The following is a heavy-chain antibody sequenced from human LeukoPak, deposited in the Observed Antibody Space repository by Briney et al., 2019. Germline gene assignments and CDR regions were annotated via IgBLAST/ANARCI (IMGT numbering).Heavy chain of an antibody. J-gene: IGHJ5*02. D-gene: IGHD3-10*01. CDR2: INPNSGGT. Sequence: GASVKVSCKASGYTFTGYYMHWVRQAPGQGLEWMGWINPNSGGTNYAQKFQGRVTVTRDTSISTAYMELSRLRSDDTAVYYCARGRLVRGVPTANWFDPWGQGTLVTVSS. V-gene: IGHV1-2*02. CDR1: GYTFTGYY. CDR3: ARGRLVRGVPTANWFDP.